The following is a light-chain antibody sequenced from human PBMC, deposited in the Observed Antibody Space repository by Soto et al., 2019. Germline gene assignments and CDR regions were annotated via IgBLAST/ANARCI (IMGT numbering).Light chain of an antibody. CDR1: QSVSSN. CDR3: QQYHKWPPIT. CDR2: GAS. V-gene: IGKV3-15*01. Sequence: EVVMTQSPATLSVSPGERATLSCRASQSVSSNLARYQQKHGQAPRLLIYGASTRATGIPARFSGSGSGTEFTLTISSLKSEDSAVYYCQQYHKWPPITFGQGTRLEIK. J-gene: IGKJ5*01.